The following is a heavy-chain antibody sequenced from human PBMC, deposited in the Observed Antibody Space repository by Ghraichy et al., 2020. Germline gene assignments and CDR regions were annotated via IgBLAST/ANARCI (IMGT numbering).Heavy chain of an antibody. CDR1: GFSFSSDS. CDR2: ISAISSTI. V-gene: IGHV3-48*02. Sequence: GGSLRLSCAASGFSFSSDSMNWVRQAPGRGLEWVSYISAISSTIYYADSVKGRFTISRDNAKNSLYLQMNSLRDEDTAVYYCLTEGNFDLWGQGTLVTVSS. J-gene: IGHJ4*02. CDR3: LTEGNFDL. D-gene: IGHD6-13*01.